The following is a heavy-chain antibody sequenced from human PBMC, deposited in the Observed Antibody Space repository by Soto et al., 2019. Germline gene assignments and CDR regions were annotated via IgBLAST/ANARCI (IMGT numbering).Heavy chain of an antibody. J-gene: IGHJ6*02. CDR3: ARDKERVTIFGVDHYCGARAV. D-gene: IGHD3-3*01. CDR1: GFTFTSYG. V-gene: IGHV3-33*01. CDR2: IWYDGSNR. Sequence: QVQLVESGGGVVQPGRSLRLSCAASGFTFTSYGMHWVRQAPGKGLEWVAVIWYDGSNRYYANSVKGRFTISRDNTKNTQYLQMSSLRAEDAAVYYWARDKERVTIFGVDHYCGARAVWGQGTTVTVSS.